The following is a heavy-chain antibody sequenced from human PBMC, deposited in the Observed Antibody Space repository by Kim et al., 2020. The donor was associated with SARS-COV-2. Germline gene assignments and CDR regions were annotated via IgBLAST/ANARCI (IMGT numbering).Heavy chain of an antibody. CDR3: ARSPLRYFDWLPRGY. V-gene: IGHV3-33*05. Sequence: GGSLRLSCAASGFTFSSYGMHWVRQAPGKGLEWVAVISYDGSNKYYADSVKGRFTISRDNSKNTLYLQMNSLRAEDTAVYYCARSPLRYFDWLPRGYWGQGTLVTVSS. J-gene: IGHJ4*02. CDR1: GFTFSSYG. CDR2: ISYDGSNK. D-gene: IGHD3-9*01.